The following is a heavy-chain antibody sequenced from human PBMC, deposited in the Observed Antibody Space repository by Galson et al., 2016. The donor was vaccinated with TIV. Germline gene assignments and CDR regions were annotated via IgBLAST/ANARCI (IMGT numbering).Heavy chain of an antibody. J-gene: IGHJ3*02. V-gene: IGHV1-2*02. CDR1: GYFFIDNY. CDR3: ARVRDRGGYSYGDDAFDI. Sequence: SVKVSCKASGYFFIDNYIHWIRQAPGQGLDWMGWINPKSGDTHYAHKFQGRLTLTRDTSSGTAYMELSGLTSDDTAVYYCARVRDRGGYSYGDDAFDIWGQGTMVTVSS. CDR2: INPKSGDT. D-gene: IGHD5-18*01.